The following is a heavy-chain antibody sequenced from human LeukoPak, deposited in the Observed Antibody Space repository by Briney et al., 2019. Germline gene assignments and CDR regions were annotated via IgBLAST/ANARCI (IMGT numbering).Heavy chain of an antibody. CDR2: IKHDATEK. CDR3: ARGTCGGDCYWDWFDP. D-gene: IGHD2-21*02. CDR1: GFTFSDYW. Sequence: PGGSLRVSCAASGFTFSDYWMSWVRQAPGKGLEWVAKIKHDATEKYYVDSVKGRFTISRDNAKNSLYLQMNSLRAEDTAVYYCARGTCGGDCYWDWFDPWGQGTLVTVSS. J-gene: IGHJ5*02. V-gene: IGHV3-7*03.